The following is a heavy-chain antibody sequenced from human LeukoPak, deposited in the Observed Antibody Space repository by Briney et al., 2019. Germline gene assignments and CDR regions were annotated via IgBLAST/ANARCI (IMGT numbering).Heavy chain of an antibody. CDR2: ISYDGSNK. V-gene: IGHV3-30-3*01. J-gene: IGHJ4*02. Sequence: PGRSLRLSCAASGFTFSSYAMHWVRQAPGKGLEWVAVISYDGSNKYYADSVKGRFTISRDNSKNTLYLQMNSLRAEDTAVYYCARDQNRVDTAMGTFDYWGQGTLVTVSS. CDR1: GFTFSSYA. D-gene: IGHD5-18*01. CDR3: ARDQNRVDTAMGTFDY.